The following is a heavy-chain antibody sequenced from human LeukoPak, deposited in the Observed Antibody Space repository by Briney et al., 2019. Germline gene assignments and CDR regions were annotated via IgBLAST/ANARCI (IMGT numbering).Heavy chain of an antibody. J-gene: IGHJ6*02. Sequence: ASVKVSCKASGYTFTSYDTNWVRQATGQGLEWMGWRNPNSGNTGYAQKFQGRVTMTRNTSISTAYMELSSLRSEDTAVYYCARGGYFYDSSGYYEGYYYYYGMDVWGQGTTVTVSS. V-gene: IGHV1-8*01. CDR3: ARGGYFYDSSGYYEGYYYYYGMDV. D-gene: IGHD3-22*01. CDR2: RNPNSGNT. CDR1: GYTFTSYD.